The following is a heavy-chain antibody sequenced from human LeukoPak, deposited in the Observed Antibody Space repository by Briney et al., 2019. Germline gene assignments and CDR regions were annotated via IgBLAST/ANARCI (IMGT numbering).Heavy chain of an antibody. CDR2: INPNSGGT. Sequence: ASVKVSCKASGYTFTGYYMHWVRQAPGQGLEWMGWINPNSGGTNYAQKFQGRVTMTRDTSIITVYMELNSLISDDAAVYYCARGRYSYAVDFWGQGTPVTVSS. V-gene: IGHV1-2*02. CDR1: GYTFTGYY. J-gene: IGHJ4*02. D-gene: IGHD5-18*01. CDR3: ARGRYSYAVDF.